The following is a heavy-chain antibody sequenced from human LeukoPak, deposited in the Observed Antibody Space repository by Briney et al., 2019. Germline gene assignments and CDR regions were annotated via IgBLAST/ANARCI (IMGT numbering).Heavy chain of an antibody. CDR2: IYYSGST. J-gene: IGHJ4*02. Sequence: SETLSLTCTVSGGSISSYYWSWIRQPPGKGLEWIGYIYYSGSTNYNPSLKSRVTISVDTSKYQFSLKLSSVTAADTAVYYCARDKDGAYFDYWGQGTLVTVSS. V-gene: IGHV4-59*01. CDR3: ARDKDGAYFDY. CDR1: GGSISSYY. D-gene: IGHD4-17*01.